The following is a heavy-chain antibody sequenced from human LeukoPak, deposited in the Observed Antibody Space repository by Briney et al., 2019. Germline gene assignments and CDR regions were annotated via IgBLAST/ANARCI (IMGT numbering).Heavy chain of an antibody. Sequence: SETLTLTCTVSDDSISSYYWSWIRQPPGKGLEWIGYIHYSGNTNYNPSLKSRVTISVGTSKNQFSLKLTSVTASDTAVYYCARHLRDTKGFYCHFDYWGQGNLVTVSS. CDR1: DDSISSYY. CDR2: IHYSGNT. J-gene: IGHJ4*02. D-gene: IGHD3-22*01. V-gene: IGHV4-59*08. CDR3: ARHLRDTKGFYCHFDY.